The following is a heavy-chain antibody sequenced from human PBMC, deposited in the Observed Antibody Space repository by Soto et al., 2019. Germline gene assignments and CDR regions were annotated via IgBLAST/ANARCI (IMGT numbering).Heavy chain of an antibody. Sequence: PGGSLRLSCAASGFTFSDYDMHWVRQAPGKRLEWVAVLWRDGSKVYYADSVKGRFTISRDNSKNTLYLEMNSLRVEDTAVYYAERDGTGWTGGAHWGQVTLVTVSA. CDR1: GFTFSDYD. D-gene: IGHD6-19*01. V-gene: IGHV3-33*01. CDR3: ERDGTGWTGGAH. CDR2: LWRDGSKV. J-gene: IGHJ4*02.